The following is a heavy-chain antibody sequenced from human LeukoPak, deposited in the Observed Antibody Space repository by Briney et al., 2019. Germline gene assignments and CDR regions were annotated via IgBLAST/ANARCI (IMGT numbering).Heavy chain of an antibody. J-gene: IGHJ4*02. CDR1: GFSVSSNY. D-gene: IGHD6-6*01. CDR2: IYSGGST. V-gene: IGHV3-53*01. CDR3: ARGRIAARSFVDY. Sequence: GGSLRLSCAASGFSVSSNYMSWVRQAPGKGLEWVSVIYSGGSTYYADSVKGRFTISRDNSKNTLYLQTNSLRAEDTAVYYCARGRIAARSFVDYWGQGTLVTVSS.